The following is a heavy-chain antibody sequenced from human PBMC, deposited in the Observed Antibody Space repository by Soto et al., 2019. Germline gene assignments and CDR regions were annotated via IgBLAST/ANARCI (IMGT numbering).Heavy chain of an antibody. Sequence: SETLSLTCTVSGGSISSSSYYWGWIRQPPGKGLEWIGSIYYSGSSSYNPSLKSRVTISVDTSKNQFSLKLNSATAADTAVYCCARLSQQQLVRHFDYWGQGTLVPVSS. CDR3: ARLSQQQLVRHFDY. J-gene: IGHJ4*02. D-gene: IGHD6-6*01. CDR1: GGSISSSSYY. CDR2: IYYSGSS. V-gene: IGHV4-39*01.